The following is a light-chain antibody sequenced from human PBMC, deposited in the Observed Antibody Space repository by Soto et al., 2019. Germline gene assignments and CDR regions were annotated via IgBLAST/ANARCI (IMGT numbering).Light chain of an antibody. CDR2: EAS. V-gene: IGKV1-5*03. CDR3: QKYSGHLT. J-gene: IGKJ4*01. Sequence: DIHMTQSPSTLSASVGDRVTITCRASQSIGTWLAWYQQKPGKAPELRIYEASNFESGVPSRFSGSGSETDFTLTITTLQSEDFATYYCQKYSGHLTFGGGTKVELK. CDR1: QSIGTW.